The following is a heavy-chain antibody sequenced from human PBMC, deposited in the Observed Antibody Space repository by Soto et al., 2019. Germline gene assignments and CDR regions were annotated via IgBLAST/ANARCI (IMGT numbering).Heavy chain of an antibody. J-gene: IGHJ4*02. V-gene: IGHV1-2*04. CDR1: GYPFTGYY. CDR3: AIDLSSSWYFDY. CDR2: INPNSGGT. D-gene: IGHD6-13*01. Sequence: QVQLVQSGAEVKKPGASVKVSCKASGYPFTGYYMHWVRQPPGQGLEWMGWINPNSGGTNYAQKFQGWVTMTRDTSISTAYMELSRLRSDDTAVYYCAIDLSSSWYFDYWGQGTLVTVSS.